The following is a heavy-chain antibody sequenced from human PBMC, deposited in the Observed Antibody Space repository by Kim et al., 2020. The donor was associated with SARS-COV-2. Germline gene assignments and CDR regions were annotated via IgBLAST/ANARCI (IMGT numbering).Heavy chain of an antibody. V-gene: IGHV1-69*13. Sequence: SVKVSCKASGGTFSSYAISWVRQAPGQGLEWMGGIIPIFGTANYAQKFQGRVTSTADESTSTAYMELSSRGSEATAVYYCASGGGGSYYFFDYWGQGTLVTVSS. J-gene: IGHJ4*02. CDR2: IIPIFGTA. CDR3: ASGGGGSYYFFDY. CDR1: GGTFSSYA. D-gene: IGHD1-26*01.